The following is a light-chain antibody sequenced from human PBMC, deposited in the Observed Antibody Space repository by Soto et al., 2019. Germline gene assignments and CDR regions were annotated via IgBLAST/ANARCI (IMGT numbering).Light chain of an antibody. V-gene: IGKV1-33*01. CDR1: QDISNY. Sequence: DIQMTQSPSSLSASVGDRVTITCQASQDISNYLKWYQQKPGKAPKLLIYDASNLETGVPSRFSGSGYGTHFTLTISSLQPEDVATYYCKKYNGXPPTCGQGTKV. CDR2: DAS. J-gene: IGKJ1*01. CDR3: KKYNGXPPT.